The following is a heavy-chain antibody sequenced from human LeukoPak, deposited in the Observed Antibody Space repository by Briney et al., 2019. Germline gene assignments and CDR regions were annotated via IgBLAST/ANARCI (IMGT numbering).Heavy chain of an antibody. CDR1: GGSISSYY. CDR3: ARGATATTPFDY. D-gene: IGHD4-17*01. Sequence: PSETLSLTCTVSGGSISSYYWRWIRQPPGKAPERIGYIYYSGSTNYNPYLKSRVTVSVDTSKNQFSLKLSSVTAADTAVYYCARGATATTPFDYWGQGTLVTVSS. V-gene: IGHV4-59*01. J-gene: IGHJ4*02. CDR2: IYYSGST.